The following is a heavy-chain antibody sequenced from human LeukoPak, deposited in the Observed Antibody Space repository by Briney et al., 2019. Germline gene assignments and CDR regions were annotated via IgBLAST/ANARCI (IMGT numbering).Heavy chain of an antibody. Sequence: TSVKVSCKASGGTFSSYAISWVRQAPGHGREWMGGIIPIFGTANYAQKFQGRVTITADESTSTAYMELCSLRAEDTAVYYCARAGILWFDYGGQGTVVTVSA. D-gene: IGHD2-15*01. CDR1: GGTFSSYA. CDR2: IIPIFGTA. V-gene: IGHV1-69*01. J-gene: IGHJ4*02. CDR3: ARAGILWFDY.